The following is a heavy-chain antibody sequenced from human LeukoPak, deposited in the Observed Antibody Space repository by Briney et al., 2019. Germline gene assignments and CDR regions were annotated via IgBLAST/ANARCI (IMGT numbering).Heavy chain of an antibody. V-gene: IGHV1-46*01. CDR2: INPSGGST. CDR3: AVGIYDFWSGYSGAFDI. Sequence: ASVKVSCKASGYTFTSYYMHWVRQAPGQGLEWMGIINPSGGSTSYAQKFQGRVTMTRDMSTSTVYMELSSLGSEDTAVYYCAVGIYDFWSGYSGAFDIWGQGTMATVSS. D-gene: IGHD3-3*01. J-gene: IGHJ3*02. CDR1: GYTFTSYY.